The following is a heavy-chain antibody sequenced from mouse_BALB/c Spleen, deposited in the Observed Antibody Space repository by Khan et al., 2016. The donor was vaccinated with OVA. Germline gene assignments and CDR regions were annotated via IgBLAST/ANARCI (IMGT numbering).Heavy chain of an antibody. CDR1: GYTFINYW. Sequence: LEVSGAELAKPGASVKMSCKASGYTFINYWILWVKQRPGQGLEWIGYINPSTGYTEYNQNFKDKATLTADKSSSTAYMQLSSLTSEDSAVYYCARRGLRWDFDYWGQGTTLTVSS. CDR3: ARRGLRWDFDY. J-gene: IGHJ2*01. D-gene: IGHD1-1*01. V-gene: IGHV1-7*01. CDR2: INPSTGYT.